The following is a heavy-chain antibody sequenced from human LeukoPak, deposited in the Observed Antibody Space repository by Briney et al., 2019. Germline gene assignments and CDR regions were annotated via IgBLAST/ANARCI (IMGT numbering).Heavy chain of an antibody. CDR2: ISSSSSTI. V-gene: IGHV3-48*01. D-gene: IGHD7-27*01. J-gene: IGHJ3*02. CDR3: ARKTGGSLDI. CDR1: GFTFSSYS. Sequence: PGGSLRLSCAASGFTFSSYSMNWVRQVPGKGLEWISYISSSSSTIYYADSVKGRFTISRDNAKDSLYLQMNSLRAEDTAAYYCARKTGGSLDIRGQGTMVTVSS.